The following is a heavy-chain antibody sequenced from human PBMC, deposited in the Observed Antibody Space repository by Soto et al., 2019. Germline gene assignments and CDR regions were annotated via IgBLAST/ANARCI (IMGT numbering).Heavy chain of an antibody. J-gene: IGHJ6*02. CDR2: ISGSGGST. CDR1: GFTFSSYA. D-gene: IGHD1-26*01. Sequence: HPGGSLRLSCAASGFTFSSYAMSWVRQAPGKGLEWVSGISGSGGSTYYADSVKGRFTISRDNSKDTLYVQMNNLRAEDTAVYYCAKDLFAGSYYGGGMDVWGQGTTVTVSS. V-gene: IGHV3-23*01. CDR3: AKDLFAGSYYGGGMDV.